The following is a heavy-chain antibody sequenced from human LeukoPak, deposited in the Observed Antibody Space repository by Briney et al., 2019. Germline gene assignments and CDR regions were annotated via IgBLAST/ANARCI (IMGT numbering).Heavy chain of an antibody. D-gene: IGHD1-7*01. CDR2: IYYSGST. Sequence: NPSETLSLTCTVSGGSISSYYWSWIRQPPGKGLEWIGYIYYSGSTNYNPSLKSRVTISVDTSKNQFSLKLSSVTAADTAVYYCARGRTTWDYYYYYMDVWGKGTTVTVSS. CDR3: ARGRTTWDYYYYYMDV. V-gene: IGHV4-59*01. CDR1: GGSISSYY. J-gene: IGHJ6*03.